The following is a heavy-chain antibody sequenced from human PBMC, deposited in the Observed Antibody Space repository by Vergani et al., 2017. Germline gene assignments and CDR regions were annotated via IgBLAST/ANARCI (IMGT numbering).Heavy chain of an antibody. J-gene: IGHJ4*02. V-gene: IGHV4-4*03. D-gene: IGHD3-10*01. CDR3: ARVDTMVRGVKGGYFDY. CDR1: GGSISSSNW. CDR2: IYHSGCT. Sequence: QVQLQESGPGLVKPPGTLSLTCAVSGGSISSSNWWSWVRQPPGKGLEWIGEIYHSGCTNYNPSLKSRVTISVDKSKNQFSLKLSSVTAADTAVYYCARVDTMVRGVKGGYFDYWGQGILVTVSS.